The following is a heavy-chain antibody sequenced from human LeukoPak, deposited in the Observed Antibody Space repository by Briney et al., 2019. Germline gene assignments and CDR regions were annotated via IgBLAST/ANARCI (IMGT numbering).Heavy chain of an antibody. D-gene: IGHD1-26*01. CDR1: GYTFTYRY. CDR3: ARGGSHRNFDI. Sequence: ASVKVSCKASGYTFTYRYLHWVRQAPGQALEWMGWITPFNGNTNYAQKLQDRVTITRDRSMSTAYMELSSLRSEDTAMYYCARGGSHRNFDIWGQGTMVTVSS. V-gene: IGHV1-45*02. J-gene: IGHJ3*02. CDR2: ITPFNGNT.